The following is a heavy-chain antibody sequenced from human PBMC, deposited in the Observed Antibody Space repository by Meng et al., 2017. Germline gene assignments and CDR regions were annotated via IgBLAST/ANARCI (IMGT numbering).Heavy chain of an antibody. V-gene: IGHV3-9*01. CDR1: GFTFDDYA. Sequence: SLKISCAASGFTFDDYAMHWVRQAPGKGLEWVSGISWNSGSIGYADSVKGRFTISRDNSKNTLYLQMNSLRAEDTAVYYCAKFGITMVRFPHDAFDIWGQGTMVTVSS. CDR3: AKFGITMVRFPHDAFDI. CDR2: ISWNSGSI. D-gene: IGHD3-10*01. J-gene: IGHJ3*02.